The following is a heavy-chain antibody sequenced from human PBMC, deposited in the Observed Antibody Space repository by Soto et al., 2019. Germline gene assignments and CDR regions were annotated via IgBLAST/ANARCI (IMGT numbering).Heavy chain of an antibody. CDR1: AVSISNDGYF. CDR2: ISNSGSS. Sequence: SETLSLTCTVSAVSISNDGYFWTWIRQRPGKGPEWIGYISNSGSSFSDPALRSRLAFSIDTSKNQFSLKLTSMTAADTAIYYCASRDPRRSYLCVYDYWGHGTLVTVSS. CDR3: ASRDPRRSYLCVYDY. V-gene: IGHV4-31*03. J-gene: IGHJ4*01. D-gene: IGHD3-16*01.